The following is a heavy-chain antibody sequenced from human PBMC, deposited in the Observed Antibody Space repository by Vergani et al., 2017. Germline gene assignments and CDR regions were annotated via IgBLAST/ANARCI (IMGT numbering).Heavy chain of an antibody. CDR2: ISGSGGST. Sequence: EVQLLESGGGLVQPGGSLRLSCAASGFTFSSYAMSWVRQAPGKGLEWVSAISGSGGSTYSADSVKGRFTISRDNSKNTLYLQMNSLRAEDTAVYYCANFGYGSGGPDAFDIWGQGTMVTVSS. V-gene: IGHV3-23*01. CDR3: ANFGYGSGGPDAFDI. CDR1: GFTFSSYA. J-gene: IGHJ3*02. D-gene: IGHD3-10*01.